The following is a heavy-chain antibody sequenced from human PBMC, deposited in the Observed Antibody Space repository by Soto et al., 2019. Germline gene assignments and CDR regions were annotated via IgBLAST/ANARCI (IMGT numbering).Heavy chain of an antibody. CDR2: IIPIFGTA. D-gene: IGHD3-22*01. CDR1: GGTFSSYA. J-gene: IGHJ6*02. Sequence: QVQLVQSGAEVKKPGSSVKVSCKASGGTFSSYAISWVRQAPGQGLEWMGGIIPIFGTANYAQKFQGRVTITADKSTSTDDKELSSLRSEDTAVYYCAGGPNDDSSGYYCAWYYYCMDVWGQGTTVTVSS. V-gene: IGHV1-69*06. CDR3: AGGPNDDSSGYYCAWYYYCMDV.